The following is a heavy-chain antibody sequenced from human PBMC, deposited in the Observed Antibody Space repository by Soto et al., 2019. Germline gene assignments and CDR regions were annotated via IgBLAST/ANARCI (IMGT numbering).Heavy chain of an antibody. V-gene: IGHV3-53*01. Sequence: PGGSLRLSCAASGFTVSSNYMSWVRQAPGKGLEWVSVIYSGGSTYYADSVKGRFTISRDNSKNTLYLQMNSLRAEDTAVYYCAGDGRDSGGWYIYGMDVWGQGTTVTVSS. CDR1: GFTVSSNY. CDR2: IYSGGST. J-gene: IGHJ6*02. D-gene: IGHD6-19*01. CDR3: AGDGRDSGGWYIYGMDV.